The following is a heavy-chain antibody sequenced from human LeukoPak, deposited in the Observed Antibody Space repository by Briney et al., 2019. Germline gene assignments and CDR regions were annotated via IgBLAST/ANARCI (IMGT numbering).Heavy chain of an antibody. J-gene: IGHJ6*02. CDR3: ARVKICGVSGGSCYGYYYGLDV. CDR1: GYTFTDYY. Sequence: APVKVSCKASGYTFTDYYIHWVRQAPGQGLEWMGWINPKSGGTNYAQKFQGWVTMTRDTSISTAYMDLSRLRSDGTAVYYCARVKICGVSGGSCYGYYYGLDVWGQGTPVTVSS. D-gene: IGHD2-15*01. CDR2: INPKSGGT. V-gene: IGHV1-2*04.